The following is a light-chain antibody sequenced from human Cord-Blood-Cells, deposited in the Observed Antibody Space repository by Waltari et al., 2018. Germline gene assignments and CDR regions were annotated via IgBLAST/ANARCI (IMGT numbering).Light chain of an antibody. J-gene: IGLJ2*01. Sequence: QSALTQPASVPASPGQSITISCTGISSDVGCYNLLPWYQQHPGKAPKLMIYEGSKRPSGVSNRFSGAKSGNTASLTISGLQAEDEADYYCCSYAGSSTVVFGGGTKLTVL. CDR1: SSDVGCYNL. CDR3: CSYAGSSTVV. V-gene: IGLV2-23*01. CDR2: EGS.